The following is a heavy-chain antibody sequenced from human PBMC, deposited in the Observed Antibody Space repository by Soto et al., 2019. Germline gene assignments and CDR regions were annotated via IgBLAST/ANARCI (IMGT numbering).Heavy chain of an antibody. CDR2: IYPGDSDT. CDR3: ARTYYDSDGGYYYYGMDV. D-gene: IGHD3-22*01. CDR1: GYSFTSYW. J-gene: IGHJ6*02. Sequence: GESLKISCKGSGYSFTSYWIGWVRQMPGKGLEWMGIIYPGDSDTRYSPSFQGQVTISADKSISTAYLQWSSLKASDTAMYYCARTYYDSDGGYYYYGMDVWGQGATVTVSS. V-gene: IGHV5-51*01.